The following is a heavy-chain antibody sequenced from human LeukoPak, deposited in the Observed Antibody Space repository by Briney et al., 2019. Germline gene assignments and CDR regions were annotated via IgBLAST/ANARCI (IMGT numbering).Heavy chain of an antibody. CDR3: ARDEVVGDYGYFDY. J-gene: IGHJ4*02. Sequence: SETLSLTCAVYGGSFSGYYWSWIRQPPGKGLEWIGEINHSGSTNYNPSLKSRVTISVDTSKNQFSLKLSSVTAADTAVYYCARDEVVGDYGYFDYWGQGTLVTVSS. CDR2: INHSGST. D-gene: IGHD4-17*01. CDR1: GGSFSGYY. V-gene: IGHV4-34*01.